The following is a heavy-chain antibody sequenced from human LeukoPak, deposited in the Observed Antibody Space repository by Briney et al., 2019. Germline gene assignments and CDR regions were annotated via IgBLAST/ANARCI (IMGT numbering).Heavy chain of an antibody. CDR2: ISSSGSTI. CDR1: GFTFSDYY. J-gene: IGHJ4*02. D-gene: IGHD2-21*02. Sequence: GGSLRLSCAASGFTFSDYYMSWIRQAPGKGLEWVSYISSSGSTIYYADSVKGRFTISRDSAKNSLYLQMNSLRAEDTAVYYCARDRSDVNFDYWGQGTLVTVSS. V-gene: IGHV3-11*01. CDR3: ARDRSDVNFDY.